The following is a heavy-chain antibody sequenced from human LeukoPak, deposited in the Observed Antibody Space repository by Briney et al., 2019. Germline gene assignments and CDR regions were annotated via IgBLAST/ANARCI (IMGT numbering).Heavy chain of an antibody. CDR1: GFTFSSYS. J-gene: IGHJ4*02. CDR3: ARIGIGSYGHDY. Sequence: PGGSLRLSCAASGFTFSSYSMNWVRQAPGKGLEWVSSISSSSSYIYYADSVEGRFTISRDNAKNSLYLQMNSLRAEDTAVYYCARIGIGSYGHDYWGQGTLVTISS. V-gene: IGHV3-21*01. D-gene: IGHD1-26*01. CDR2: ISSSSSYI.